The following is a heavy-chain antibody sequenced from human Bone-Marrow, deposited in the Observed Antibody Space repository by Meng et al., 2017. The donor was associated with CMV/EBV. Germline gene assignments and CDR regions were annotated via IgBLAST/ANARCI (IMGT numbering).Heavy chain of an antibody. V-gene: IGHV3-21*04. J-gene: IGHJ6*02. D-gene: IGHD6-13*01. CDR1: GFTFSSYS. Sequence: GESLKISCAASGFTFSSYSMNWVRQAPGKGLEWVSSISSSSSYIYYADSVKGRFTISRDNSKNTLYLQMNSLRAEDTAVYYCAKDHGYSSSWRYYYYGMDVWGQGTTVTVSS. CDR2: ISSSSSYI. CDR3: AKDHGYSSSWRYYYYGMDV.